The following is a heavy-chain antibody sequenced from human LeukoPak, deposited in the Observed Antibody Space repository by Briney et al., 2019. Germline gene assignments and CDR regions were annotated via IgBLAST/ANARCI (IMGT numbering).Heavy chain of an antibody. CDR3: ARVVTWAYSYGTYYYYYGMDV. Sequence: SETLSLTCTVSGGSISSGSYYWSWIRQPAGKGLEWIGRIHTSGSTNYNPSLKSRVTISVDTSKNQFSLKLSSVTAADTAVYYCARVVTWAYSYGTYYYYYGMDVWGQGTTVTVSS. V-gene: IGHV4-61*02. J-gene: IGHJ6*02. D-gene: IGHD5-18*01. CDR1: GGSISSGSYY. CDR2: IHTSGST.